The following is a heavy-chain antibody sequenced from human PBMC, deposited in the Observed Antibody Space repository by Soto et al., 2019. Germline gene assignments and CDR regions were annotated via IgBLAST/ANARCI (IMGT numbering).Heavy chain of an antibody. CDR1: GFTFSRFS. Sequence: QVQLVESGGGVVQPGRSLTLSCAASGFTFSRFSMHWVRQAPGKGLAWVAVISYDGSNTHYAESVKGRFNISRDDSKNTVFLKMNNLRSEDSAVYYCARDHGMFLSYYYYGMDVWGQGTTVSVSS. J-gene: IGHJ6*02. CDR2: ISYDGSNT. CDR3: ARDHGMFLSYYYYGMDV. V-gene: IGHV3-30-3*01. D-gene: IGHD3-10*02.